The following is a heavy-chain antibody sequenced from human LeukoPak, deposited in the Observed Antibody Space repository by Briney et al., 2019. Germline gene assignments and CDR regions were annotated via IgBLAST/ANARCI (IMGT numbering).Heavy chain of an antibody. V-gene: IGHV3-30*18. CDR1: GFTFSSLG. Sequence: GGSLRPSCVASGFTFSSLGMHWVRQAPGKGLEWVAVISSDGSKKNYADSVKGRLTLSRDNSKNTVYLQVDSLRTEDTAVYYCAKGRQYSFDYLIDYWGQGTLVTVSS. CDR3: AKGRQYSFDYLIDY. J-gene: IGHJ4*02. D-gene: IGHD3-9*01. CDR2: ISSDGSKK.